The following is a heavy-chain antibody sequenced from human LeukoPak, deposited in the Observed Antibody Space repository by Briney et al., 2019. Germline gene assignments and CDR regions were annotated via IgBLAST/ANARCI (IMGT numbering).Heavy chain of an antibody. CDR2: MNPNSGNT. J-gene: IGHJ4*02. V-gene: IGHV1-8*03. Sequence: ASVKVSCKASGYTFTSYDINWVRQATGQGLEWMGWMNPNSGNTGYAQKFQGRVTITRNTSISTAYMELGSLGAEDTAVYYCTRVGQSYSTSGQALDHWGQGTLVTVSS. D-gene: IGHD2-8*01. CDR1: GYTFTSYD. CDR3: TRVGQSYSTSGQALDH.